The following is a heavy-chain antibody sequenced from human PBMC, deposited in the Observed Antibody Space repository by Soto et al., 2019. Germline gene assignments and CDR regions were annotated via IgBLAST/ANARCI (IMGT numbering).Heavy chain of an antibody. D-gene: IGHD2-2*01. Sequence: PSETLSLTCTVSGGSVSSGSYYWSWIRQPPGKGREWIGYIYYSGSTNYNPSLKSRVSISVDTSKNQFSLKLSSVTAADTAVYYCARGREYCSSTSCLYGMDVWGQGTTVTVSS. J-gene: IGHJ6*02. CDR2: IYYSGST. CDR1: GGSVSSGSYY. CDR3: ARGREYCSSTSCLYGMDV. V-gene: IGHV4-61*01.